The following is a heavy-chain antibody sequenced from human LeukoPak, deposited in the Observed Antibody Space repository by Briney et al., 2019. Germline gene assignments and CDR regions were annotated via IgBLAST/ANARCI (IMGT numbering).Heavy chain of an antibody. Sequence: GRSLRLSCAASGFTFSSYAMHWVRQAPGKGLEWVAVISYDGSNKYYADSVKGRSTISRDNSKNTLYLQMNSLRAEDTAVYYCARDDSWYFTFDYWGQGTLVTVSS. CDR3: ARDDSWYFTFDY. D-gene: IGHD6-13*01. CDR1: GFTFSSYA. CDR2: ISYDGSNK. V-gene: IGHV3-30-3*01. J-gene: IGHJ4*02.